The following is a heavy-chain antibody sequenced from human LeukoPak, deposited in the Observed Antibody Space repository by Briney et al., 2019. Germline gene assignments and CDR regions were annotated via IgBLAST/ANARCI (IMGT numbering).Heavy chain of an antibody. Sequence: GGSLRLSCAASGFTFSSYAMHWVRQAPGKGLEWVAVISYGGSNKYYADSVKGRFTISRDNSKNTLYLQMNSLRAEDTAVYYCANPTGDPSSSWYPTYWGQGTLVTVSS. V-gene: IGHV3-30*04. D-gene: IGHD6-13*01. CDR2: ISYGGSNK. J-gene: IGHJ4*02. CDR1: GFTFSSYA. CDR3: ANPTGDPSSSWYPTY.